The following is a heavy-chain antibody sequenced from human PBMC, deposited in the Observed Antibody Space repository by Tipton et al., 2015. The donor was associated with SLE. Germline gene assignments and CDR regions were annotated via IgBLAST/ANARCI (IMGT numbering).Heavy chain of an antibody. Sequence: TLSLTCTVSGDSISNSYWSWIRQPPGKGLERIGYFYTQSTNYNPSLESRVTISVDTSKNQLYLNLTSVTAADTAVYYCARGSSGFYWGWFDPWGQGTLVTVSS. CDR1: GDSISNSY. CDR3: ARGSSGFYWGWFDP. V-gene: IGHV4-4*08. CDR2: FYTQST. J-gene: IGHJ5*02. D-gene: IGHD3-22*01.